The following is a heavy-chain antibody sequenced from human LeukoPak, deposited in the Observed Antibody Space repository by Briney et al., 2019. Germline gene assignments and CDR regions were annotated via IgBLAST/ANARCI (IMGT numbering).Heavy chain of an antibody. CDR2: ISSSSSYI. D-gene: IGHD6-13*01. Sequence: GGSLRLSCAASGFTFSSYSMNWVRQAPGKGLEWVSSISSSSSYIYYADSVKGRFTISRDNAKNSLYLQMNSLRAEDTAVYYCARESVTPGIAAAGGVDYYYYYMDVWGKGTTVTVSS. V-gene: IGHV3-21*01. J-gene: IGHJ6*03. CDR3: ARESVTPGIAAAGGVDYYYYYMDV. CDR1: GFTFSSYS.